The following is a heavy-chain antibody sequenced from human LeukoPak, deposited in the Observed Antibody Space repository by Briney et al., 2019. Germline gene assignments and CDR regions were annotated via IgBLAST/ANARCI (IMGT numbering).Heavy chain of an antibody. D-gene: IGHD5-12*01. Sequence: GGSLRLSCAASGFTFSDHYMDWVRRAPGKGLEWVGRTRNKANSYTTEYAASVKGRFTISRDDSKNSLYLQMNSLKTEDTAVYYCAKGATWNYYYYYMDVWGKGTTVTVSS. CDR2: TRNKANSYTT. J-gene: IGHJ6*03. CDR1: GFTFSDHY. V-gene: IGHV3-72*01. CDR3: AKGATWNYYYYYMDV.